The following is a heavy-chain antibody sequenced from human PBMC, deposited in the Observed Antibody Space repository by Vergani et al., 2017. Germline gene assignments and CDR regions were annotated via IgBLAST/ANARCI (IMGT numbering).Heavy chain of an antibody. Sequence: QVQLQQSGPGLVKPSQTLSLTCAISGDSVSSNSAAWNWIRQSPSRGLEWLGRTYYRSKWYNDYAVSVKSRITINPDTSKNQFSLQLNSVTPEDTAVYYCARVSVAARPRKPTIIRCWTYYYYYYMDVWGKGTTVTVSS. CDR1: GDSVSSNSAA. J-gene: IGHJ6*03. CDR3: ARVSVAARPRKPTIIRCWTYYYYYYMDV. CDR2: TYYRSKWYN. D-gene: IGHD6-6*01. V-gene: IGHV6-1*01.